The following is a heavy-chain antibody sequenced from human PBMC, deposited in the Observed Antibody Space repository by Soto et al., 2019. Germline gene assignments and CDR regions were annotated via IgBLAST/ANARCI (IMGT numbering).Heavy chain of an antibody. V-gene: IGHV1-8*01. J-gene: IGHJ4*02. CDR3: ARGYCSSTSCSFDY. Sequence: ASVTVSCQASGYTFTSYDINWVRQATGQGLEWMGWMNPNSGNTGYAQKFQGRVTMTRNTSISTAYMELSSLRSEDTAVYYCARGYCSSTSCSFDYWGQGTLVTVSS. CDR2: MNPNSGNT. CDR1: GYTFTSYD. D-gene: IGHD2-2*01.